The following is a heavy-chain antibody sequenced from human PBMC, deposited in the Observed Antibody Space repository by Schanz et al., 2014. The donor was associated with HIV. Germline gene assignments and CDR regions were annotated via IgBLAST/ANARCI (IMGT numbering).Heavy chain of an antibody. CDR2: IKEDGSEK. J-gene: IGHJ5*02. Sequence: EVQLLESGGNSVQPGGSLRLSCAASGFTFSSYWMSWVRQAPGEGLEWVANIKEDGSEKFYVDSVKGRFTISRDNAKNSLYLQMNSLRAEDTALYYCARFKGYRSDWPGSNWFDPWGQGTLVIVSS. CDR1: GFTFSSYW. CDR3: ARFKGYRSDWPGSNWFDP. V-gene: IGHV3-7*01. D-gene: IGHD6-19*01.